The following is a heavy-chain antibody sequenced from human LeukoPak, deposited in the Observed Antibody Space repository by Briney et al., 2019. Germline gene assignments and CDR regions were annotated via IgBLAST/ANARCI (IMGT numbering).Heavy chain of an antibody. CDR2: INHSGST. V-gene: IGHV4-34*01. D-gene: IGHD3-22*01. CDR3: APPPYYYEANGYSVA. J-gene: IGHJ5*02. CDR1: GGSFSGYY. Sequence: PSETLSLTCAVYGGSFSGYYWSWIRQPPGKGLEGIGEINHSGSTNYHPSLKSRVTISVDTSKNQFSLKLNSVTAADTAVYYCAPPPYYYEANGYSVAWGQGTLVTVSS.